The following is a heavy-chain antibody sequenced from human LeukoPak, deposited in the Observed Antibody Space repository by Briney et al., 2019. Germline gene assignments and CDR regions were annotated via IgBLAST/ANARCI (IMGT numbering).Heavy chain of an antibody. V-gene: IGHV3-30*18. D-gene: IGHD3-22*01. CDR2: ISYDGSNK. Sequence: GGSLRLSCAASGFTFSSYGMHWVRQAPGKGLEWVAVISYDGSNKYYADSVKGRFTISRDNSKNTLYLQMNSLRAEDTAVYYCAKSSYYYDSSGYYYFDYWGQGTLVIVSS. CDR3: AKSSYYYDSSGYYYFDY. J-gene: IGHJ4*02. CDR1: GFTFSSYG.